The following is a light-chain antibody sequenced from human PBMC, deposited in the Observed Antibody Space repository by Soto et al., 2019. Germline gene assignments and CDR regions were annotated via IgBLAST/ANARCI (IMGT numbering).Light chain of an antibody. Sequence: IVMPQSPLPLPVTPEEPPSIPCRPGQSSRHSNGYNYLDWYLQKPGQSPHLLMYLGSIRASGVPDRFSGSGSGTDFTLKISRVEAEDVGIYYCMQARQTPPTFGQGTKVEIK. CDR1: QSSRHSNGYNY. J-gene: IGKJ1*01. CDR2: LGS. CDR3: MQARQTPPT. V-gene: IGKV2-28*01.